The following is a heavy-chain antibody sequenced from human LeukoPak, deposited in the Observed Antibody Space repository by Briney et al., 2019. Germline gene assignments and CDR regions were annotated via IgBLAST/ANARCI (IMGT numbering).Heavy chain of an antibody. V-gene: IGHV1-18*01. D-gene: IGHD2-2*01. Sequence: GASVKVSCKASGYTFTSYGISWVRQAPGQGLEWMGWISAYNGNTNYAQKLQGRVTMTTDTSTSTAYMELRSLRSDDTAVYYCARCLGGYCSSTSCSMYYFDYWGQGTLVTVSS. CDR2: ISAYNGNT. J-gene: IGHJ4*02. CDR3: ARCLGGYCSSTSCSMYYFDY. CDR1: GYTFTSYG.